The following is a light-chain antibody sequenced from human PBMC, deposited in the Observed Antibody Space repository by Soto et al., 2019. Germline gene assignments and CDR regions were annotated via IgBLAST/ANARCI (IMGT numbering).Light chain of an antibody. CDR2: SNN. V-gene: IGLV1-44*01. CDR1: SSNIGSNT. J-gene: IGLJ2*01. Sequence: QSVLTQPPSASGTPGQRVTISCSGSSSNIGSNTVNWYQQLPGTAPELLIYSNNQRPSGVPDRFSGSKSGTSASLAISGLQSEDEADYYCAAWDDSQGVFGGGTKLTVL. CDR3: AAWDDSQGV.